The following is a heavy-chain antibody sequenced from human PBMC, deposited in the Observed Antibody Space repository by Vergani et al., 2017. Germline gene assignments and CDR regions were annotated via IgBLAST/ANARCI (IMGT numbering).Heavy chain of an antibody. Sequence: QVQLVESGGGVVQPGRSLRLSCAASGFTFSSYGMHWVRQAPGKGLEWVAVIWYDGSNKYYADSVKGRFTISRDNSKNTLYLQMNSLRAEDTAVYYCAKAVAVACGGYYYYYYGMDVWGQGTTVTVSS. J-gene: IGHJ6*02. D-gene: IGHD6-19*01. CDR3: AKAVAVACGGYYYYYYGMDV. CDR2: IWYDGSNK. V-gene: IGHV3-33*06. CDR1: GFTFSSYG.